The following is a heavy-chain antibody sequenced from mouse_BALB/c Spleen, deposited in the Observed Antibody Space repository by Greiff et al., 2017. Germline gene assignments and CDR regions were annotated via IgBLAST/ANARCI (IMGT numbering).Heavy chain of an antibody. Sequence: VQGVESGAELAKPGASVKMSCKASGYTFTSYWMHWVKQRPGQGLEWIGYINPSTGYTEYNQKFKDKATLTADKSSSTAYMQLSSLTSEDSAVYYCARFGNWAYWGQGTLVTVSA. D-gene: IGHD3-1*01. V-gene: IGHV1-7*01. J-gene: IGHJ3*01. CDR3: ARFGNWAY. CDR2: INPSTGYT. CDR1: GYTFTSYW.